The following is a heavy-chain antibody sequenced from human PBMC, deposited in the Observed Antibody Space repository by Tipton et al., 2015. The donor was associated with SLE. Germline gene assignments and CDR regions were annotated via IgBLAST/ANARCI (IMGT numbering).Heavy chain of an antibody. J-gene: IGHJ4*02. CDR2: IYYTGTT. V-gene: IGHV4-31*03. D-gene: IGHD5-12*01. Sequence: TLSLTCTVSGVSISSDGFYWSWIRQHPDKVLEWIGYIYYTGTTQYNPSLKSRLTISLDTSKNQFSLRLSSVTAVDTATYYCARAGEYGDYEATDYWGQGTLVTVSS. CDR1: GVSISSDGFY. CDR3: ARAGEYGDYEATDY.